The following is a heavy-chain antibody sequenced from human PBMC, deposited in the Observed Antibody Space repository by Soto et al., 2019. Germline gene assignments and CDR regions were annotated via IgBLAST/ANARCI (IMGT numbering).Heavy chain of an antibody. D-gene: IGHD3-10*01. Sequence: ASVKVSCKASGYTFTGYYMHWVRQAPGQGLEWMGWINPNSGGTNYAQKFQGWVTMTRETSISTAYMELSSLRSDDTAVYYCARGATMVRGTPVPYPDYYYYIDVWGKGTTVTVSS. CDR1: GYTFTGYY. CDR2: INPNSGGT. V-gene: IGHV1-2*04. CDR3: ARGATMVRGTPVPYPDYYYYIDV. J-gene: IGHJ6*03.